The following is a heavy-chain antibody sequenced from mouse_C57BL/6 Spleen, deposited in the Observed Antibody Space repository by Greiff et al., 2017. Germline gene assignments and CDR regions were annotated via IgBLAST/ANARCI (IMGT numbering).Heavy chain of an antibody. V-gene: IGHV1-22*01. CDR3: AYGNYEDYFDY. CDR2: INPNNGGT. CDR1: GYTFTDYN. D-gene: IGHD2-1*01. J-gene: IGHJ2*01. Sequence: VQLKQSGPELVKPGASVKMSCKASGYTFTDYNMHWVKQSHGKSLEWIGYINPNNGGTSYNQKFKGKATLTVNKSSSTAYMELRSLTSEDSAVYYCAYGNYEDYFDYWGQGTTLTVSS.